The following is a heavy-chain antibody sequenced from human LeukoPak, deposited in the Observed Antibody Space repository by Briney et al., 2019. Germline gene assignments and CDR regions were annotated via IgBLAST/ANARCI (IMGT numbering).Heavy chain of an antibody. Sequence: SETLSLTCTVSGGSISSYYWSWIRQPPGKGLEWIGYIYYSGSTNYNPSLKSRVTISVDTSKNQFSLKLSSVTAADTAVYYCAKDLNRGLPDYWGQGTLVTVSS. CDR2: IYYSGST. CDR1: GGSISSYY. V-gene: IGHV4-59*12. CDR3: AKDLNRGLPDY. D-gene: IGHD2-21*01. J-gene: IGHJ4*02.